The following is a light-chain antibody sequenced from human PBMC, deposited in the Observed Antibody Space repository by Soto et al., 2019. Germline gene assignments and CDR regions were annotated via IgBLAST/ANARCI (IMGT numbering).Light chain of an antibody. Sequence: DIVMTQSPDSLAVSMGERATINCKSSQSVLYSSNNKNYLGWYQQKPGKAPKLLIYAASSLQSGVPSRFSGSGSGTDFTLTISSLQPEDFATYYCQQSYSTPITFGQGRLLEN. J-gene: IGKJ5*01. V-gene: IGKV4-1*01. CDR1: QSVLYSSNNKNY. CDR3: QQSYSTPIT. CDR2: AAS.